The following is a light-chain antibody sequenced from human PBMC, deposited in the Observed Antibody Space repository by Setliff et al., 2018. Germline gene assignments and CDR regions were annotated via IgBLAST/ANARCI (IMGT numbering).Light chain of an antibody. CDR3: SSYAGSNNYV. V-gene: IGLV2-8*01. CDR1: SSDVGGYNY. CDR2: EVS. Sequence: QSVLTQPPSASGSPGQSVTISCTGTSSDVGGYNYVSWYQQHPGKAPKLMIYEVSKWPSGVPDRFSGSKSGTTASLTVSGLQAEDGADYYCSSYAGSNNYVFGAGTKVTVL. J-gene: IGLJ1*01.